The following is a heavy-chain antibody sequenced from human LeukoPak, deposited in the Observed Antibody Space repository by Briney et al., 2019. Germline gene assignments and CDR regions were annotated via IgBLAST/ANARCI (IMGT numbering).Heavy chain of an antibody. CDR2: INHSGST. Sequence: SETLSLTCTVSGGSISSSNYYWSWIRQPPGTGLEWIGEINHSGSTNYNPSLKSRVTISVDTSKNQFSLKLSSVTAADTAVYYCARISAVLQFYYYYGMDVWGQGTTVTVSS. V-gene: IGHV4-39*07. CDR1: GGSISSSNYY. J-gene: IGHJ6*02. D-gene: IGHD3-10*01. CDR3: ARISAVLQFYYYYGMDV.